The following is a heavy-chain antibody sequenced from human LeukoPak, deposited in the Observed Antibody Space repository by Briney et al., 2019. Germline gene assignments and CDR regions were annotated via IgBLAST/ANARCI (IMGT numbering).Heavy chain of an antibody. CDR1: GFTFSDYS. CDR3: ATSGGFVLPNAITGNWYMDV. D-gene: IGHD2-2*01. Sequence: GGSLRLSCGASGFTFSDYSMNWVRQAPGKGLAWVASITSAGGYKYYADSVKGRFTISRDNAQNSLFLQMNSLRAEDTGVYFCATSGGFVLPNAITGNWYMDVWGRGASVTVSS. J-gene: IGHJ6*03. V-gene: IGHV3-21*01. CDR2: ITSAGGYK.